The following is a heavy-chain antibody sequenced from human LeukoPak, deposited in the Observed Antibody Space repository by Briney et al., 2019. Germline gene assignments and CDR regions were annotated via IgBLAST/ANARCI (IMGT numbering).Heavy chain of an antibody. CDR3: AREERAMVYFDY. D-gene: IGHD5-18*01. V-gene: IGHV4-61*02. Sequence: SQTLSLTCTVSGGSLSSGSYYWCWIRQPAGEGLEWIGRIYTSGSTNYNPSLKSRVTISVDTSKNQFSLKLSSVTAADTAVYYCAREERAMVYFDYWGQGTLVTVSS. CDR2: IYTSGST. CDR1: GGSLSSGSYY. J-gene: IGHJ4*02.